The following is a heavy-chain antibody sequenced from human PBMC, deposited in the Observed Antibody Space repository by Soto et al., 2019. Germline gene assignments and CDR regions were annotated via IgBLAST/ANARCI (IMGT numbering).Heavy chain of an antibody. J-gene: IGHJ4*02. CDR2: ISGSGGST. V-gene: IGHV3-23*01. Sequence: GGSLRLSCAASGFTFSSYAMSWVRQAPGKGLEWVSAISGSGGSTYYADSVKGRFTISRDNSKNTLYLQMNSLRAEDTAVYYCAKPYYDFWSGYSPRFDHWGQGTLVTVSS. CDR1: GFTFSSYA. CDR3: AKPYYDFWSGYSPRFDH. D-gene: IGHD3-3*01.